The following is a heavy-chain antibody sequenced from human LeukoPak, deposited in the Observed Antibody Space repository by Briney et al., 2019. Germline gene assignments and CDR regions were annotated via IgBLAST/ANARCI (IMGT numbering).Heavy chain of an antibody. CDR1: GFTFSSNW. J-gene: IGHJ4*02. D-gene: IGHD1-26*01. CDR2: ISSDGSST. CDR3: ARGRPGNYFDY. V-gene: IGHV3-74*01. Sequence: AGGSLRLSCAASGFTFSSNWMYWVRQAPGKGLVWVPYISSDGSSTNYADSVKGRFTISRDNAKNTLYVQMNSLRADDTAVYYCARGRPGNYFDYWGQGTLVTVSS.